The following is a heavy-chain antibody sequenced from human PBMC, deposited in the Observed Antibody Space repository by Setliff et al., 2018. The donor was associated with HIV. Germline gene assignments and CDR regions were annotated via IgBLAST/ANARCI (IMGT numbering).Heavy chain of an antibody. CDR3: ARVSYTGSSYIDY. D-gene: IGHD6-6*01. V-gene: IGHV4-61*09. Sequence: SETLSLTCTVSGGIISSDSFFWSWIRQPAGKGLEWIGHISATGSTNYNPSLKSRVTMSLDTSKNQFSLKLTSVTAADTAVYYCARVSYTGSSYIDYWGQGTLVTVSS. CDR2: ISATGST. CDR1: GGIISSDSFF. J-gene: IGHJ4*02.